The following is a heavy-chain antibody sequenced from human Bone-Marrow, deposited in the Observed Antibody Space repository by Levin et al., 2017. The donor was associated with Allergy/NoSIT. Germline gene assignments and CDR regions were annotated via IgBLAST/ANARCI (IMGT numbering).Heavy chain of an antibody. CDR3: ARDGGYDFWSGYQNYYYYYGMDV. Sequence: ASVKVSCKASGYTFTSYAMNWVRQAPGQGLEWMGWINTNTGNPTYAQGFTGRFVFSLDTSVSTAYLQICSLKAEDTAVYYCARDGGYDFWSGYQNYYYYYGMDVWGQGTTVTVSS. D-gene: IGHD3-3*01. V-gene: IGHV7-4-1*01. CDR2: INTNTGNP. J-gene: IGHJ6*02. CDR1: GYTFTSYA.